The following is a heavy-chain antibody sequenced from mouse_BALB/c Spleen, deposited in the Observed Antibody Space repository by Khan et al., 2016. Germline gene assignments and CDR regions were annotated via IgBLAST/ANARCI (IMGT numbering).Heavy chain of an antibody. Sequence: VRLQQSGAELVKPGASVKLSCTAGGFSIQDTYIHWVRQRPEQGLDWIGRIDPPNDNTKYDPKFQGKATITADTSSNTAYLQLSSLTYEDTAVYYCARMYYGDYWGQGTTLTVSS. CDR2: IDPPNDNT. D-gene: IGHD1-1*01. CDR3: ARMYYGDY. V-gene: IGHV14-3*02. CDR1: GFSIQDTY. J-gene: IGHJ2*01.